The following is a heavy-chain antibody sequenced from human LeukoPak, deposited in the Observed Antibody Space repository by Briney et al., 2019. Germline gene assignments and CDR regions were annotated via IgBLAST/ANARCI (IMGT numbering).Heavy chain of an antibody. J-gene: IGHJ2*01. D-gene: IGHD3-10*01. CDR1: GFTFSDYN. CDR3: ARGRGIQQIWFATPPPLSGWYFDL. CDR2: ISRSGSTK. Sequence: GGSLRLSCAASGFTFSDYNMRWIRQAPGKGLEWVSSISRSGSTKYYADSVQGRFTISRDNAKNSLYLQMNNLRAEDTAVYYCARGRGIQQIWFATPPPLSGWYFDLWGRGTLVTVSS. V-gene: IGHV3-11*04.